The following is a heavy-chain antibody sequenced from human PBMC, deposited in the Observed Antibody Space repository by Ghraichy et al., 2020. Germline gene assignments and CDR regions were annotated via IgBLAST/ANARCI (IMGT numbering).Heavy chain of an antibody. CDR2: IYYSGST. Sequence: SQTLSLTCTVSGGSISSYYWSWIQQPPGKGLEWIGYIYYSGSTNYNPSLKSRVTISVDTSKNQFSLKLSSVTAADTAVYYCARGQYYDFWSGNGMDVWGQGTTFTVSS. CDR1: GGSISSYY. D-gene: IGHD3-3*01. V-gene: IGHV4-59*01. J-gene: IGHJ6*02. CDR3: ARGQYYDFWSGNGMDV.